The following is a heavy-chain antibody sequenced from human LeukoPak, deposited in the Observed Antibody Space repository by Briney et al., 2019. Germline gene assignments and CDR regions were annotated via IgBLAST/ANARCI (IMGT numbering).Heavy chain of an antibody. J-gene: IGHJ3*02. CDR3: ARGGYGGNDAFDI. D-gene: IGHD4-23*01. V-gene: IGHV3-21*06. Sequence: KPGGSLRLSCAASGLIFSSYSMNWVRQAPGKGLEWVSSITSSSSYIYNADSVKGRFTISRDNAKNSLYLQMNSLRAEDTAVYYCARGGYGGNDAFDIWGQGTMVTVSS. CDR1: GLIFSSYS. CDR2: ITSSSSYI.